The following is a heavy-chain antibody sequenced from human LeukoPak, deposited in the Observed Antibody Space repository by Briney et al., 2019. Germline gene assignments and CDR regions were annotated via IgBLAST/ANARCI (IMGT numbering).Heavy chain of an antibody. V-gene: IGHV3-23*01. D-gene: IGHD6-13*01. CDR1: GFTFSSYA. Sequence: PGGSLRLSCAASGFTFSSYAMHWVRRAPGKGLEWVSAISGSGLSPYYAGAVKGRYTISRDNSKNTLYLQMNSLRAEDTAVYYCAKGSQSSSWNFDYWGQGTLVTVSS. CDR3: AKGSQSSSWNFDY. J-gene: IGHJ4*02. CDR2: ISGSGLSP.